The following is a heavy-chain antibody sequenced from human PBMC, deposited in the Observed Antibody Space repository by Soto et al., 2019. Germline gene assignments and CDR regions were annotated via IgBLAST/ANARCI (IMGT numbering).Heavy chain of an antibody. Sequence: PSETLSLTCTVSGGSISSSSYYWGWIRQPPGKGLEWIGSIYYSGSTYYNPSLKSRVTISVDTSKNQFSLKLSSVTAADTAVYYCARQSLRRPFGRLILVTFDSWGQGSLVTVSS. V-gene: IGHV4-39*01. CDR3: ARQSLRRPFGRLILVTFDS. D-gene: IGHD3-16*02. CDR2: IYYSGST. J-gene: IGHJ4*02. CDR1: GGSISSSSYY.